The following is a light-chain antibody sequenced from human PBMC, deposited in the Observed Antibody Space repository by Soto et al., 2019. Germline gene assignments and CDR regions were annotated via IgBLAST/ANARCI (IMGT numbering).Light chain of an antibody. V-gene: IGLV2-14*03. Sequence: QSALTQPASVSGSPGQSITISCTGTSSDIGSYNYVSWYQQHPGQAPKLMIYDVTNRPSGVSNRFSGSKSGNTASLTISGLPAEDAADYYCSSPRSSSFYVFGTGTKVTVL. CDR1: SSDIGSYNY. J-gene: IGLJ1*01. CDR2: DVT. CDR3: SSPRSSSFYV.